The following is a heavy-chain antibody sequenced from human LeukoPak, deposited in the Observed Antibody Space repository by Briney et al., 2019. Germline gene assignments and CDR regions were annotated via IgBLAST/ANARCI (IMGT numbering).Heavy chain of an antibody. Sequence: GGSLRLSCAASGFTFSSYGMHWVRQAPGKGLEWVAFIRYDGSNKYYADSVKGRFTISRDNSKNTLYLQMNSLRAEDTAVYYCAKRGTVHVVDTAMARGLSFDCWGQGTLVTVSS. CDR3: AKRGTVHVVDTAMARGLSFDC. CDR2: IRYDGSNK. J-gene: IGHJ4*02. CDR1: GFTFSSYG. D-gene: IGHD5-18*01. V-gene: IGHV3-30*02.